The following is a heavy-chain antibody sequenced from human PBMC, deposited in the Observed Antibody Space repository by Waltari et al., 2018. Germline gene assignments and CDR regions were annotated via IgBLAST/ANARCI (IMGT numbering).Heavy chain of an antibody. CDR1: GFTINSNY. J-gene: IGHJ3*01. CDR3: ARRLVVAGTLDVFDL. V-gene: IGHV3-53*03. D-gene: IGHD2-15*01. CDR2: VYVTGNT. Sequence: EVQLVESGGDLIQPGGSLSLHCAASGFTINSNYINWVRQSPGKGLEWVSVVYVTGNTDYADSVKGRFTTSRDNSKNTVYLQMDSLRVEDTAMYYCARRLVVAGTLDVFDLWDQGTRVIVSS.